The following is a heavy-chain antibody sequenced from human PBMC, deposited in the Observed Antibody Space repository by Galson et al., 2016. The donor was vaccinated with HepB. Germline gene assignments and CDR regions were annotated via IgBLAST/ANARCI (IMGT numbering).Heavy chain of an antibody. V-gene: IGHV3-66*01. Sequence: SLRLSCAASGFTVGNNYMSWVCQVPGKGLEWASGIYSGGGTYYADFVKGSFTISRDKSKNTLYLQLHSLRAENTAFYYCQTTNYYHGLDVWGQGTTVTVSS. CDR2: IYSGGGT. CDR3: QTTNYYHGLDV. D-gene: IGHD4-11*01. CDR1: GFTVGNNY. J-gene: IGHJ6*02.